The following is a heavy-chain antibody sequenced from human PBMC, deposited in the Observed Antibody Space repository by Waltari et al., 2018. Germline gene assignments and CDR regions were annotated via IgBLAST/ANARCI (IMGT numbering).Heavy chain of an antibody. V-gene: IGHV4-39*07. CDR3: ARHFSSTVTTGFDY. CDR2: IYYSGST. D-gene: IGHD4-17*01. Sequence: QLQLQESGPGLVTPSETLSLTCTLSGGSIRRSSYSWGWIRQPPGKGLEWIGSIYYSGSTYYNPSLKSRVTISVDTSKNQFSLKLSSVTAADTAVYYCARHFSSTVTTGFDYWGQGTLVTVSS. J-gene: IGHJ4*02. CDR1: GGSIRRSSYS.